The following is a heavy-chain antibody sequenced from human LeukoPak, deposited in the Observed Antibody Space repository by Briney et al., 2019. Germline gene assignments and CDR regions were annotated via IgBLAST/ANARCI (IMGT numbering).Heavy chain of an antibody. CDR1: GYTFTIYG. Sequence: GASVKVSCKASGYTFTIYGISWVRQAPGQGLEWMGWISGYNGNTNYAQKFQGRVTMTTDTSTSTAYMELRSLKSDDTAVHYCAREAPYSSDDYWGQGTPVTASS. V-gene: IGHV1-18*01. D-gene: IGHD6-25*01. CDR3: AREAPYSSDDY. CDR2: ISGYNGNT. J-gene: IGHJ4*02.